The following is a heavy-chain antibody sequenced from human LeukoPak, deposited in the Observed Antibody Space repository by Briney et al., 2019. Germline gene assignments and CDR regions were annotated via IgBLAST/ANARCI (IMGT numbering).Heavy chain of an antibody. CDR1: GGSISSGDYY. D-gene: IGHD1-7*01. Sequence: SETLSLTCTVSGGSISSGDYYWSWIRQPPGKGLEWIGYIYYSGSTYYSPSLKSRVSISLDTSKNQFSLKLSSVTAADTAVYYCATINWNYYFHGYWGQGTLVTVSS. CDR2: IYYSGST. V-gene: IGHV4-30-4*08. CDR3: ATINWNYYFHGY. J-gene: IGHJ4*02.